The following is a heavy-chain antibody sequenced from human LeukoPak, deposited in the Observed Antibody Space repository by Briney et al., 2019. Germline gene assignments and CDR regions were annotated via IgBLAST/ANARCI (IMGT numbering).Heavy chain of an antibody. Sequence: GESLKISCKGSGYSFTSYWIGWVRQMPGKGLEWMGIIYPGDSDTRYSPSSQGQVTISADKSISTAYLQWSSLKASDTAMYYCARQHTAMVTSYYYYGMDVWGQGTTVTVSS. CDR1: GYSFTSYW. V-gene: IGHV5-51*01. CDR2: IYPGDSDT. D-gene: IGHD5-18*01. J-gene: IGHJ6*02. CDR3: ARQHTAMVTSYYYYGMDV.